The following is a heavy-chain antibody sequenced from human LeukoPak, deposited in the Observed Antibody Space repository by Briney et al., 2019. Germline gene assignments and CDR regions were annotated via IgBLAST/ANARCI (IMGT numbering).Heavy chain of an antibody. Sequence: GGSLRLSCAASGFTFSSYSMNWVRQAPGKGLEWVSSISSSSSYIYYADSVKGRFTISRDNAKNSLYLQMNSLRAEDTAVYYCAKDRRRGYSGYDVSNWFDPWGQGTLVTVSS. CDR3: AKDRRRGYSGYDVSNWFDP. D-gene: IGHD5-12*01. CDR1: GFTFSSYS. V-gene: IGHV3-21*04. CDR2: ISSSSSYI. J-gene: IGHJ5*02.